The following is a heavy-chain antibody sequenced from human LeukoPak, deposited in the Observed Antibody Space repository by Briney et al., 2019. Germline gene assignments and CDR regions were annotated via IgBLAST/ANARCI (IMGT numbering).Heavy chain of an antibody. CDR2: INHSGST. J-gene: IGHJ4*02. V-gene: IGHV4-34*01. CDR1: GGSFSGYY. D-gene: IGHD1-26*01. CDR3: ARGRGGSYYFY. Sequence: SETLSLTCAVYGGSFSGYYWSWIRQPPGKGLEWIGEINHSGSTNYNPSLKSRVNISVDTSKNQFSLKLSSVTAADTAVYYCARGRGGSYYFYWGQGTLVTVSS.